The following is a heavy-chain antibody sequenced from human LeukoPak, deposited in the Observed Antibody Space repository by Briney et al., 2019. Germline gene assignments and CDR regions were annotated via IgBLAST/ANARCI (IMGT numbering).Heavy chain of an antibody. CDR2: IKQDGSEI. Sequence: PGGSLRLSCAVSGFTLSCYWMLWVRQAPGKVLEWVANIKQDGSEIYYVDSVKGRFTISRENAKNSLYLQMNSLRAEDTAVYYCVRGNPFGGYWGQGTLVTVSS. CDR1: GFTLSCYW. D-gene: IGHD3-16*01. V-gene: IGHV3-7*03. J-gene: IGHJ4*02. CDR3: VRGNPFGGY.